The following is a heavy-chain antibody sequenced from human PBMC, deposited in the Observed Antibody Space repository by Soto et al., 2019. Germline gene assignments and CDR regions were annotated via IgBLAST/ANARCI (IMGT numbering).Heavy chain of an antibody. CDR1: GYSFTTYW. Sequence: GESLKISCQGSGYSFTTYWIGWVRQMPGKGLEWMAITYPGDSDTRYSPSFQGQVTISAYNSISTGYLQWSSLKASDTVIYYCATGGYCSGTTCYNFFDYWGQGTLVTVSS. CDR2: TYPGDSDT. V-gene: IGHV5-51*01. J-gene: IGHJ4*02. CDR3: ATGGYCSGTTCYNFFDY. D-gene: IGHD2-2*02.